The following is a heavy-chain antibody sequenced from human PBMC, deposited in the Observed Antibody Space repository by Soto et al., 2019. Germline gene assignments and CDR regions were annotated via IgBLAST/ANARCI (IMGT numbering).Heavy chain of an antibody. D-gene: IGHD1-1*01. CDR3: ARDPGRRFDY. CDR1: GFTFRSYW. CDR2: IKQDGSED. V-gene: IGHV3-7*03. J-gene: IGHJ4*02. Sequence: EVHLVESGGGLVQPGGSLRLSCATSGFTFRSYWMTWVRRAPGKGLEWVASIKQDGSEDHYVDSVKGRFTISRDNAENSLYLQMNSLKVDDTAVYYCARDPGRRFDYWGPGTLVTVSS.